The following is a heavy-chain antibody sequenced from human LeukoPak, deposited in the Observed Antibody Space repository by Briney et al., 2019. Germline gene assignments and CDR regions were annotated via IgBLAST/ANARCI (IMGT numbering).Heavy chain of an antibody. Sequence: GGSLRLSCAASGFTFSSYSMNWVRQAPGKGLEWVSSISSSSSYIYYADSVKGRFTISRDNAKNPLYLQMNSLRAEDTAVYYCARGDPDAFDIWGQGTMVTVSS. V-gene: IGHV3-21*01. CDR2: ISSSSSYI. J-gene: IGHJ3*02. D-gene: IGHD2-21*02. CDR3: ARGDPDAFDI. CDR1: GFTFSSYS.